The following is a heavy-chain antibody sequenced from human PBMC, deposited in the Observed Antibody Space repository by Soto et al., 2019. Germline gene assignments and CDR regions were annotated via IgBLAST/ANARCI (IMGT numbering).Heavy chain of an antibody. CDR2: ISAYNGNT. Sequence: GASVKVSCKASGYTSTSYGISWVRQAPGQGHEWMGWISAYNGNTNYAQKLQGRVTMTTDTSTSTAYMELRSLRSDDTAVYYCARTEDYYDSSGVSLGFDYWGQGTLVTSPQ. J-gene: IGHJ4*02. D-gene: IGHD3-22*01. CDR3: ARTEDYYDSSGVSLGFDY. CDR1: GYTSTSYG. V-gene: IGHV1-18*01.